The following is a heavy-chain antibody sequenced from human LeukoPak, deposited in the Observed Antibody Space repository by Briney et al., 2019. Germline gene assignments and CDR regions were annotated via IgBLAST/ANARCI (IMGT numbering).Heavy chain of an antibody. V-gene: IGHV1-18*04. Sequence: ASVKVSCKASGYIFTGYYMHWVRQAPGQGLEWMGWISAYNGNTNYAQKLQGRVTMTTDTSTSTAYMELRSLRSDDTAVYYCARGIGGVDIVATSPWGQGTLVTVSS. CDR1: GYIFTGYY. D-gene: IGHD5-12*01. J-gene: IGHJ5*02. CDR3: ARGIGGVDIVATSP. CDR2: ISAYNGNT.